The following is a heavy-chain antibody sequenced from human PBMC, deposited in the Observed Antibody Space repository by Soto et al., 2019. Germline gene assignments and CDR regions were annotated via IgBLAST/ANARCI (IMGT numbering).Heavy chain of an antibody. J-gene: IGHJ4*02. Sequence: QVQLQQWGAGLLKPSETLSLTCAVYGGSFSGYYWSWIRQPPGKGLEWIGEINHSGSTNYNPSLKSRVTISVDTSKNQFSLKLSSVTAADTAVYYCARESIVGATTRVRALRFDYWGQGTLVTVSS. CDR2: INHSGST. V-gene: IGHV4-34*01. D-gene: IGHD1-26*01. CDR3: ARESIVGATTRVRALRFDY. CDR1: GGSFSGYY.